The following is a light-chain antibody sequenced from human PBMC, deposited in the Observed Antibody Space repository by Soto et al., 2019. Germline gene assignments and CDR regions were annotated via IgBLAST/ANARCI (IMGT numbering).Light chain of an antibody. V-gene: IGLV2-14*01. CDR2: EVS. Sequence: HSVLTQPASVSGSPGQSITISCTGTSSDVGHYNYVSWYQQHPGKAPKLIIYEVSNRPSGVSNRFSGSKSGNTASLTISGLQAEDEADYYCSPYTSSSTYVFGTGTKVTVL. CDR1: SSDVGHYNY. J-gene: IGLJ1*01. CDR3: SPYTSSSTYV.